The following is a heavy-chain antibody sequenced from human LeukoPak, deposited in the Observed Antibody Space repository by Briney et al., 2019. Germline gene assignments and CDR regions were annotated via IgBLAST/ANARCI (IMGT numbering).Heavy chain of an antibody. CDR3: ANGGASDDSSGYYYDF. CDR2: ISSSSSSI. Sequence: GGSLRLSGAPPGFTFSSYSMNWVRQAPGKGLEWVSYISSSSSSILYADSVKGRFTISRDNAKNSLYLQMDSLRAEDTAVYYCANGGASDDSSGYYYDFWGQGTLVTVSS. V-gene: IGHV3-48*01. D-gene: IGHD3-22*01. CDR1: GFTFSSYS. J-gene: IGHJ4*02.